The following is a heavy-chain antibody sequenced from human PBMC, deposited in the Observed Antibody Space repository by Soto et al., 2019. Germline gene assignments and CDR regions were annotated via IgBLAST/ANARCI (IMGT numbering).Heavy chain of an antibody. CDR1: GFTFSSYA. D-gene: IGHD3-3*01. J-gene: IGHJ4*02. Sequence: EVQLLESGGGLVQPGGSLRLSCAASGFTFSSYAMSWVRQAPGKGLEWVSAISGSGDNTYYADSVKGRFTISRDNSKNTLYLQMNSLRAEDTAGYYCAKAPTVFGVLTLDCWGQGTLVTVSS. V-gene: IGHV3-23*01. CDR3: AKAPTVFGVLTLDC. CDR2: ISGSGDNT.